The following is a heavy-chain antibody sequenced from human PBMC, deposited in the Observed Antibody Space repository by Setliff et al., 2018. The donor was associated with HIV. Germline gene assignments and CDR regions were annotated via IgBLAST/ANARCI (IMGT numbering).Heavy chain of an antibody. V-gene: IGHV1-3*01. CDR1: GYIFSNFA. D-gene: IGHD3-22*01. Sequence: ASVKVSCKASGYIFSNFAMHWARQVPGPRLEWMGWINAGDGNTKYSQNIQGRVTITRDTSATTVYMELSRLRSEDTAVYYCARDRCDSVKCYLYNWFDPWGQGTLVTVSS. CDR3: ARDRCDSVKCYLYNWFDP. CDR2: INAGDGNT. J-gene: IGHJ5*02.